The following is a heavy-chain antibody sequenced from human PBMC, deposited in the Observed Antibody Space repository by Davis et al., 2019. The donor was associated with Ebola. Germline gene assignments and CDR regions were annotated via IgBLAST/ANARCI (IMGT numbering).Heavy chain of an antibody. J-gene: IGHJ5*02. V-gene: IGHV4-61*01. CDR3: ARVGIEITMIVRGGWFDP. D-gene: IGHD3-22*01. CDR1: GGSISSSSYY. CDR2: IYYSGST. Sequence: SETLSLTCTVSGGSISSSSYYWSWIRQPPGKGLEWIGYIYYSGSTNYNPSLKSRVTISVDTSKNQFSLKLSSVTAADTAVYYCARVGIEITMIVRGGWFDPWGQGTLVTVSS.